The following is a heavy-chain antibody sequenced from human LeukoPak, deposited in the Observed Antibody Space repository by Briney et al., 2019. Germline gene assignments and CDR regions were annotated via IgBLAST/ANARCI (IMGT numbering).Heavy chain of an antibody. V-gene: IGHV3-11*04. J-gene: IGHJ4*02. CDR1: GFTFSDYY. Sequence: GGSLRLSCAASGFTFSDYYMSWIRQAPGKWLEWVSYISSSGSTIYYADSVKGRFTISRDNAKNSLYLQMNSLRAEDAAVYYCARGITMVRGVLDYWGQGTLVTVSS. CDR3: ARGITMVRGVLDY. CDR2: ISSSGSTI. D-gene: IGHD3-10*01.